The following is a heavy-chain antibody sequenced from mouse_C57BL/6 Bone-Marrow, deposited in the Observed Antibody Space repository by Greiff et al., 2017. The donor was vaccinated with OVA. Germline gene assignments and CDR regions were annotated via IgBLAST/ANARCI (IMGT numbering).Heavy chain of an antibody. V-gene: IGHV1-19*01. CDR3: ARDVFYYAMDY. J-gene: IGHJ4*01. CDR2: INPYNGGT. Sequence: EVQLQQSGPVLVKPGASVKMSCKASGYTFTDYYMNWVKQSNGKSLEWIGVINPYNGGTSYNQKFKGKATLTVDKSSSTAYMELNSLTSEDSAVYYCARDVFYYAMDYWGQGTSITVSS. CDR1: GYTFTDYY.